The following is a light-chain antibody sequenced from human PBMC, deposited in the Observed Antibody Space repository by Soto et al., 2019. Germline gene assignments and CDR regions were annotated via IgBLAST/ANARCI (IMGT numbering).Light chain of an antibody. Sequence: EIVLTQSPAPLSLSPGERATLSCSASQSVSSYLAWYQQKPGQAPRLLIYDASNRATGIPARFSGSGSGTDFTLTISSLEPEDFAGYYCQQRSNWLTFGGGTKVEIK. J-gene: IGKJ4*01. CDR3: QQRSNWLT. CDR2: DAS. CDR1: QSVSSY. V-gene: IGKV3-11*01.